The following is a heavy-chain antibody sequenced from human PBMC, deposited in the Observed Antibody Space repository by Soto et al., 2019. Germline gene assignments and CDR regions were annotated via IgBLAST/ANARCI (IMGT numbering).Heavy chain of an antibody. V-gene: IGHV4-59*01. Sequence: SETLSLTCTVSGGSISSYYWSWIRQPPGKGLEWIGYTYYSGSTNYNPSLKSRVTISVDTSKNQFSLKLSSVTAADTAVYYCARGDGYNPRYFDYWGQGTLVTVSS. J-gene: IGHJ4*02. D-gene: IGHD5-12*01. CDR1: GGSISSYY. CDR3: ARGDGYNPRYFDY. CDR2: TYYSGST.